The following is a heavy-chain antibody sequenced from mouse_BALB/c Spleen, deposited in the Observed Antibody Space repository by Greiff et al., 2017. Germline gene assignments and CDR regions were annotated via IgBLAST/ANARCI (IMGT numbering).Heavy chain of an antibody. CDR2: ISSGGSYT. J-gene: IGHJ1*01. CDR3: ARGSLLRLRAYWYFDV. Sequence: EVQGVESGGDLVKPGGSLKLSCAASGFTFSSYGMSWVRQTPDKRLEWVATISSGGSYTYYPDSVKGRFTISRDNARNILYLQMSSLRSEDTAMYYCARGSLLRLRAYWYFDVWGAGTTVTVSS. V-gene: IGHV5-6*01. CDR1: GFTFSSYG. D-gene: IGHD1-2*01.